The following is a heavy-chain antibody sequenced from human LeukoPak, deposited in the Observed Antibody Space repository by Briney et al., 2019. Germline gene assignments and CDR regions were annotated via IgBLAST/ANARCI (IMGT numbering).Heavy chain of an antibody. CDR1: GFTFSSYA. D-gene: IGHD3-22*01. Sequence: GGSLRLSCAAPGFTFSSYAMSWVRQAPGKGLEWVSAISGSGGSTYYADSVKGRFTISRDNSKNTLYLQMNSLRAEDTAVYYCAKVGYYDSSGTKAEYFQHWGQGTLVTVSS. V-gene: IGHV3-23*01. J-gene: IGHJ1*01. CDR3: AKVGYYDSSGTKAEYFQH. CDR2: ISGSGGST.